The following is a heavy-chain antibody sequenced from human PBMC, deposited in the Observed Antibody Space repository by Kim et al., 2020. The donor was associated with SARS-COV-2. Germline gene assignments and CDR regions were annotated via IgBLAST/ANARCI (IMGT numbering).Heavy chain of an antibody. J-gene: IGHJ5*02. CDR3: ARHAAPLMVRGLNWFDP. V-gene: IGHV4-39*01. D-gene: IGHD3-10*01. Sequence: LKVRVTIPVDTSKNQFSLKLCSVTAADTAVYYCARHAAPLMVRGLNWFDPWGQGTLVTVSS.